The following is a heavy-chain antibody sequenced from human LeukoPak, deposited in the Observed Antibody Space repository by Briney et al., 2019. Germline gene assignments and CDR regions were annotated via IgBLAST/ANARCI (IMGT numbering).Heavy chain of an antibody. CDR3: ASLPTAASYMDV. J-gene: IGHJ6*03. D-gene: IGHD6-25*01. V-gene: IGHV3-21*01. CDR1: GFTLSSHT. Sequence: GGSLRLSCAASGFTLSSHTMNWVRQAPGRGLEWVSAISTNDIQYADSVKGRFTISRDNAKNSLYLQMDSRRAEDTAVYYCASLPTAASYMDVWGKGTTVTVSS. CDR2: ISTNDI.